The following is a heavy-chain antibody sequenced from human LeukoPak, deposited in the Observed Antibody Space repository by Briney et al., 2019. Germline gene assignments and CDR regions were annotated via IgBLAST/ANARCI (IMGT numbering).Heavy chain of an antibody. CDR3: ARRVVVPAAIVDWFDP. Sequence: GASVKVSCKASGYTFTSYAMHWVRQAPGQRLEWMGWINAGNGNTKYSQKFQGRATITRDTSASTAYMELSSLRSEDTAVYYCARRVVVPAAIVDWFDPWGQGTLVTVSS. J-gene: IGHJ5*02. CDR2: INAGNGNT. CDR1: GYTFTSYA. D-gene: IGHD2-2*01. V-gene: IGHV1-3*01.